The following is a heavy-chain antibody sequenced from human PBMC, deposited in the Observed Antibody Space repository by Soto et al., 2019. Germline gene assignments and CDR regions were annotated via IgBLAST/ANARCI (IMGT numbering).Heavy chain of an antibody. V-gene: IGHV1-18*01. CDR3: AREDSVSSIAVDGTIGPYYYYGMDV. CDR1: CYTFTNYG. J-gene: IGHJ6*02. Sequence: GASVKVSCRDTCYTFTNYGISWARQAPGQGPEWMGWISAYNGNTNYAQKLQGRVTMTTDTSTSTAYMELRSLRSDDTAVYYCAREDSVSSIAVDGTIGPYYYYGMDVWGQGTTVTV. D-gene: IGHD6-19*01. CDR2: ISAYNGNT.